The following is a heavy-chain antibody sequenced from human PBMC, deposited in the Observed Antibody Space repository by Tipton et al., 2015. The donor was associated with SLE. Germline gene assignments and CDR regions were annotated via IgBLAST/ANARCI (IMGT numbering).Heavy chain of an antibody. CDR2: IYYSGST. V-gene: IGHV4-39*07. D-gene: IGHD3-22*01. CDR3: ARDRVTMIVAFDY. Sequence: TLSLTCAVYGGSFSGGSYYWGWIRQPPGKGLEWIGSIYYSGSTYYNPSLKSRVTISVDTSKNQFSLKLSSVTAADTAVYYCARDRVTMIVAFDYWGQGTLVTVSS. CDR1: GGSFSGGSYY. J-gene: IGHJ4*02.